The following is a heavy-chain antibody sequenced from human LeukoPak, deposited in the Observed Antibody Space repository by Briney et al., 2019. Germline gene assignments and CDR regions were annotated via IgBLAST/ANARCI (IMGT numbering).Heavy chain of an antibody. V-gene: IGHV1-46*01. J-gene: IGHJ4*02. CDR3: ARLESLNYYDSSGYFDY. CDR2: INPSGGST. D-gene: IGHD3-22*01. CDR1: GYTFTSYY. Sequence: ASVKVSCKASGYTFTSYYMHWVRQAPGQGPEWMGIINPSGGSTSYAQKFQGRVTMTRDTSTSTVYMELSSLRSEDTAVYYCARLESLNYYDSSGYFDYWGQGTLVTVSS.